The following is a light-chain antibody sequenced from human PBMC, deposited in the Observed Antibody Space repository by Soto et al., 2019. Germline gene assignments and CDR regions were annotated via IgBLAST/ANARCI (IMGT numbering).Light chain of an antibody. J-gene: IGKJ3*01. CDR3: QQHHSLPLT. CDR2: ETP. Sequence: DIQMTRSPSSLSASVGDRVTITCQASQDIGNYLNWYQQKPGKAPKLLIYETPNMEIGVPSRFSGSGSGTDFSFSISSLQPEDIATYYCQQHHSLPLTFGPGTKVDIK. CDR1: QDIGNY. V-gene: IGKV1-33*01.